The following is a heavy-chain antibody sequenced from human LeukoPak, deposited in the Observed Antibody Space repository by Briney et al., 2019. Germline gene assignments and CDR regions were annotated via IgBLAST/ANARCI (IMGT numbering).Heavy chain of an antibody. Sequence: PSETLSLTCTVSGGSMSSSSYYWGWIRQPPGKGLEWIGSIYYSGSTYYNPSLNSRVTISVDTSKNQFSLKLRSVTAADTGVYYCARGTMTTVTYYFDYWGQGTLVTVSS. D-gene: IGHD4-17*01. CDR1: GGSMSSSSYY. J-gene: IGHJ4*02. CDR3: ARGTMTTVTYYFDY. V-gene: IGHV4-39*01. CDR2: IYYSGST.